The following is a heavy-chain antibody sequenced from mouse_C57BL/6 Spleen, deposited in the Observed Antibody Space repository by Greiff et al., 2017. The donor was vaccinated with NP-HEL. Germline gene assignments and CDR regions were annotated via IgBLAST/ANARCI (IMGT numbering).Heavy chain of an antibody. D-gene: IGHD1-1*01. Sequence: EVHLVESGGDLVKPGGSLKLSCAASGFTFSSYGMSWVRQTPDKRLEWVATISSGGSYTYYPDSVKGRFTISRDNAKNTLYLQMSSLKSEDTAMYCCARHPHYYGSSYDWYFDVWGTGTTVTVSS. V-gene: IGHV5-6*01. J-gene: IGHJ1*03. CDR2: ISSGGSYT. CDR3: ARHPHYYGSSYDWYFDV. CDR1: GFTFSSYG.